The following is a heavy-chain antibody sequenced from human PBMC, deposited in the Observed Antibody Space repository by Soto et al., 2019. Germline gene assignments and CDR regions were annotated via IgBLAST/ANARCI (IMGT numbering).Heavy chain of an antibody. Sequence: QVQLVQSGAEVKKPGSSVKVSCKASGGTFSSYAISWVRQAPGQGLEWMGGIIPIFGTANYAQKFQGRVTITGDESTSTAYMERSSLRSEDTAVYYCARRGDYYGSGTVYYYGMDVWGQGTTVTVSS. CDR3: ARRGDYYGSGTVYYYGMDV. J-gene: IGHJ6*02. CDR1: GGTFSSYA. D-gene: IGHD3-10*01. CDR2: IIPIFGTA. V-gene: IGHV1-69*01.